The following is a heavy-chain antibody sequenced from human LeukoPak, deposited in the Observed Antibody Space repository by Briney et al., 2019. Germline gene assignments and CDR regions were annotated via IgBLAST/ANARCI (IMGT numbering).Heavy chain of an antibody. CDR1: GFTFSSYW. CDR2: INGDGRNI. V-gene: IGHV3-74*01. J-gene: IGHJ6*02. CDR3: TRDLMDYDVSTGLHHYYMDV. Sequence: GGSLRLSCAASGFTFSSYWMSWVRQAPRKGLVWVSRINGDGRNINYANSVRGRFTISRDNAKNTLYLQMNTLRVEDTAVYYCTRDLMDYDVSTGLHHYYMDVWGQGTTVTVSS. D-gene: IGHD3-9*01.